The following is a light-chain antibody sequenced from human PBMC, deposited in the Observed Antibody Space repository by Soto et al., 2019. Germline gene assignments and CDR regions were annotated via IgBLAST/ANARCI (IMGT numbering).Light chain of an antibody. J-gene: IGKJ1*01. CDR2: LGS. V-gene: IGKV2-28*01. CDR1: QSLLHSNGYNY. Sequence: DMVMTQSPLSLPVTPGAPASISCRSSQSLLHSNGYNYLDWYLQKPGQSPQHLIYLGSNRAYGVTDRFSGSGSGTDFTLKISRVEAEDVGVYYCMQPLQSWTVGQGPKVDSK. CDR3: MQPLQSWT.